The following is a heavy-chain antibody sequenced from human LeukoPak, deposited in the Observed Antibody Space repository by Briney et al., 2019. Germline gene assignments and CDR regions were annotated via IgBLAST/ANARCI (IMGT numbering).Heavy chain of an antibody. Sequence: GGSLRFSCAASGFTLGSYWMYWVRRAPGKGLVYIARINNDGGGTTYADSVKGRFTISRDNARNGVYLQMNSLRAEDTAVYYCARGGPYHAFDIWGQGTMVTVSS. D-gene: IGHD2-2*02. CDR1: GFTLGSYW. CDR3: ARGGPYHAFDI. CDR2: INNDGGGT. J-gene: IGHJ3*02. V-gene: IGHV3-74*01.